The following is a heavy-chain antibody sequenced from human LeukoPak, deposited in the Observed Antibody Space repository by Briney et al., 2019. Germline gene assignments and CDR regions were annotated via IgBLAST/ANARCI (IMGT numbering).Heavy chain of an antibody. Sequence: GGSLRLSCAASGFTFDDYAMHWVRQAPGKGLEWVSGISWNSGTIGYADSVKGRFTISRDNSKNTLYLQMNSLRAEDTAVYYCAKDAGIYNYYYYYMDVWGKGTTVTISS. V-gene: IGHV3-9*01. CDR2: ISWNSGTI. D-gene: IGHD5-12*01. CDR1: GFTFDDYA. J-gene: IGHJ6*03. CDR3: AKDAGIYNYYYYYMDV.